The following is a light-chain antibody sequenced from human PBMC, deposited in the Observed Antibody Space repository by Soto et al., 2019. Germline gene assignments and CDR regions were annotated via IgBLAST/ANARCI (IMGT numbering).Light chain of an antibody. V-gene: IGKV3-15*01. CDR1: QSVSSN. CDR2: DAS. CDR3: EQYGSSGT. Sequence: EIVMTQSPATLSVYQGEGVTLSCRASQSVSSNLVWYHQKPGQAPRLLIYDASTRATGIPARYSGSGSGTEFTLTICRLEPEDFAVYYCEQYGSSGTFCQGTKVDIK. J-gene: IGKJ1*01.